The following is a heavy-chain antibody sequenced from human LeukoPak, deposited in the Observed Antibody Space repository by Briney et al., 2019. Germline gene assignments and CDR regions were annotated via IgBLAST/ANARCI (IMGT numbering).Heavy chain of an antibody. D-gene: IGHD4-11*01. Sequence: GGSLRLSCAASGFTFSRFAMSWVRQAPGKGLEWVSAISGSGGSTYYADSVKGRFTISRDNSKNTLYVQMNRLRAEDTAVYYCAKTVTTTYYHYYGMDAWGHGTTVTVSS. J-gene: IGHJ6*02. CDR2: ISGSGGST. CDR3: AKTVTTTYYHYYGMDA. CDR1: GFTFSRFA. V-gene: IGHV3-23*01.